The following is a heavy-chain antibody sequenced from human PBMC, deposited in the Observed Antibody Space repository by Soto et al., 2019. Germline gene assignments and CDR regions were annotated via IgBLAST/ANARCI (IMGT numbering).Heavy chain of an antibody. Sequence: GASVKVSCKTSGYSFTSYAMHWVRQAPGQRLEWMGWINAGNGNTKYSQKFQGRVTITRDTSASTAYMELSSLRSEDTAVYYCARGLYCSNTRCFDAFDIWGQGTMVTVSS. CDR3: ARGLYCSNTRCFDAFDI. J-gene: IGHJ3*02. D-gene: IGHD2-2*01. CDR2: INAGNGNT. V-gene: IGHV1-3*01. CDR1: GYSFTSYA.